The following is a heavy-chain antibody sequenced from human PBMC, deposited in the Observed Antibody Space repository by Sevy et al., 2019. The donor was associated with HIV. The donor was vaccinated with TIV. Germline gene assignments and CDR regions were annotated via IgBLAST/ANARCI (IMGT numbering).Heavy chain of an antibody. V-gene: IGHV3-43*01. Sequence: GGSLRLCCAASGFTFDDYTMHWVRQPPGKGLEWVSLVSWDGGSTYYADSVKGRFTISRDNSKNSLFLQMNSLRSEDTAFYYCAKLGGNYGDYDDYWGRGTLVTVSS. CDR3: AKLGGNYGDYDDY. CDR1: GFTFDDYT. J-gene: IGHJ4*02. CDR2: VSWDGGST. D-gene: IGHD4-17*01.